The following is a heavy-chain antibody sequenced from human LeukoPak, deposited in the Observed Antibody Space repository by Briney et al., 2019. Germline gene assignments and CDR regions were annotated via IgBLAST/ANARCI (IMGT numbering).Heavy chain of an antibody. CDR2: IIPILGIT. D-gene: IGHD4-17*01. CDR1: GSTFSSYA. Sequence: ASVNVSCKASGSTFSSYAISWVRQAPGQGLEWMGRIIPILGITNYAQTIQGRVTITADKSTSSAYMELSRLRSEDTAVYYCARVEDTTGPFDYWGQGTLVTGSS. CDR3: ARVEDTTGPFDY. V-gene: IGHV1-69*04. J-gene: IGHJ4*02.